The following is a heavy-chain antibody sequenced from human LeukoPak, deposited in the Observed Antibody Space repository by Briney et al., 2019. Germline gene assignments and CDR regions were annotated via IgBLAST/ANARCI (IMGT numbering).Heavy chain of an antibody. CDR1: GGSFSGYY. CDR3: ARESYDSSVGGFDY. D-gene: IGHD3-22*01. J-gene: IGHJ4*02. Sequence: PSETLSLTCAVYGGSFSGYYWSWIRQPPGKGLEWIGEINHSGSTNYNPSLKSRVTISVDTSKNQFSLKLSSVTAADTAVYYCARESYDSSVGGFDYWGQGTLVTVSS. V-gene: IGHV4-34*01. CDR2: INHSGST.